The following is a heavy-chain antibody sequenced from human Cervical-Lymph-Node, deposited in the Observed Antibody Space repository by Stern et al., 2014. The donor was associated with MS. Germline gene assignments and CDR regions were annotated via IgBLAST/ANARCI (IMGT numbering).Heavy chain of an antibody. D-gene: IGHD2-15*01. CDR2: ISDDGRNT. CDR3: ARDRGFCSGGSCYSDGFDI. CDR1: GFAFSRYS. V-gene: IGHV3-30*03. J-gene: IGHJ3*02. Sequence: QVQLVESGGGVVQPGRSLRLSCAASGFAFSRYSLHWVRQAPGKGLEWVAVISDDGRNTHYADSVKGRFTISRDNSKNKLYLQMNSLRAEDTAVYYCARDRGFCSGGSCYSDGFDIWGQGTMVIVSS.